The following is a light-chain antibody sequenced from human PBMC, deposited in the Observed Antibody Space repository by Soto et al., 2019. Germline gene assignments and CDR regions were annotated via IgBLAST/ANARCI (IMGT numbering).Light chain of an antibody. CDR3: QQANSFPLT. J-gene: IGKJ4*01. V-gene: IGKV3-15*01. CDR2: GTS. CDR1: QSVGGS. Sequence: IVMTQSPATLSVSPGERSTLSCRASQSVGGSLAWYQQKPGQAPRLLIYGTSARATGIPATFSGSGSGTEFTLTISSLQPEDFATYYCQQANSFPLTFGGGTKVDIK.